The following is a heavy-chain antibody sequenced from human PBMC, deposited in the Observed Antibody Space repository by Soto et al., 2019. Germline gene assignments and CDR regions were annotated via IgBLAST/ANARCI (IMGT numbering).Heavy chain of an antibody. CDR1: GYTLTELS. CDR3: VFKGIAEAGLDFDY. CDR2: FDPEDGET. J-gene: IGHJ4*02. V-gene: IGHV1-24*01. Sequence: GASVKVSCKVSGYTLTELSMHWVRQAPGKGLEWMGGFDPEDGETIYAQKFQGRVTMTEDTSTDTAYMELSSLRSEDTAVYYCVFKGIAEAGLDFDYWGRGTLVTVSS. D-gene: IGHD6-13*01.